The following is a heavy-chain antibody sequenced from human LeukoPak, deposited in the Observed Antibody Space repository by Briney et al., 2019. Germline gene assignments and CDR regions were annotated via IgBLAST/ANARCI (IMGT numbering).Heavy chain of an antibody. CDR1: DGSISSNSYY. J-gene: IGHJ4*02. V-gene: IGHV4-39*01. Sequence: EASETLSLTCTVSDGSISSNSYYWGWIRQPPGKGLEWIGSISYSGRTYYNPSLKSRVTISVDTSKNQFSLKLSSVTAADTAVYYCARHSYYDSSGYYPFDYWGQGTLVTVSS. D-gene: IGHD3-22*01. CDR3: ARHSYYDSSGYYPFDY. CDR2: ISYSGRT.